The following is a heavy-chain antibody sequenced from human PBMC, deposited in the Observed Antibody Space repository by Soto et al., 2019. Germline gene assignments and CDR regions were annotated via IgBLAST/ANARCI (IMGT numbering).Heavy chain of an antibody. CDR3: AREHFXGSYSWFDP. CDR2: ISAYNGNT. Sequence: ASAKVSCKASGYTFTSYGISWVRQAPGQGLEWMGWISAYNGNTNYAQKLQGRVTMTTDTSTSTAYMELRSRRSDDTAVYYCAREHFXGSYSWFDPWGQGTLVTVSS. V-gene: IGHV1-18*01. D-gene: IGHD3-16*01. CDR1: GYTFTSYG. J-gene: IGHJ5*02.